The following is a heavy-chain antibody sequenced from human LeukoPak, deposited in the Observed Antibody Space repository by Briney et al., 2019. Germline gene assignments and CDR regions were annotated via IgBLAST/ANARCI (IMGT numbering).Heavy chain of an antibody. D-gene: IGHD3-9*01. CDR3: ASQLRYFDWLFDP. CDR2: ISGSGGTT. J-gene: IGHJ5*02. CDR1: GFTFNRYG. Sequence: GGTLRLSCAASGFTFNRYGMSWVRQAPGKGLEWVSAISGSGGTTYYADSVKGRFTISRDNSKNTLYLQMNSLRAEGTAVYYCASQLRYFDWLFDPWGQGTLVTVSS. V-gene: IGHV3-23*01.